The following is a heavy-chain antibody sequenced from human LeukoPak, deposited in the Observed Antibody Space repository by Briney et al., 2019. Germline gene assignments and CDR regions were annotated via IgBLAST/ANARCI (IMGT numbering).Heavy chain of an antibody. D-gene: IGHD3-22*01. V-gene: IGHV3-48*03. CDR3: ASLPRYDSSGYYYEDYFDY. J-gene: IGHJ4*02. CDR2: ISSSGSTI. CDR1: GFTFSSYE. Sequence: GGSLRLSCAASGFTFSSYEMNWVRQAPGKGLEWVSYISSSGSTIYYAASVKGRFTISRDNAKNSLYLQMNSLRAEDTAVYYCASLPRYDSSGYYYEDYFDYWGQGTLVTVSS.